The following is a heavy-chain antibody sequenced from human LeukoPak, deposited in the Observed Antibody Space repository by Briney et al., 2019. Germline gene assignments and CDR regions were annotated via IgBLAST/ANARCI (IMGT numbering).Heavy chain of an antibody. Sequence: ASVKVSCKASGYTFTGYYMHWVRQAPGQGLEWMGWINPNSGGTNCAQKFQGRVTMTRDTSISTAYMELSRLRSDDTAVYYCASTPYSSGWVFDYWGQGTLVTVSS. J-gene: IGHJ4*02. V-gene: IGHV1-2*02. D-gene: IGHD6-19*01. CDR3: ASTPYSSGWVFDY. CDR2: INPNSGGT. CDR1: GYTFTGYY.